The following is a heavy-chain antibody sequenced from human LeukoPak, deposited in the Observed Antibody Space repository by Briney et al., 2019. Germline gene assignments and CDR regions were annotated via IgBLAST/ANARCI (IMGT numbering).Heavy chain of an antibody. CDR2: IYYSGST. CDR1: GFTVSNNY. D-gene: IGHD3-3*01. CDR3: ARYDFWSGYFDY. V-gene: IGHV4-39*01. Sequence: GSLRLSCAVSGFTVSNNYMTWIRQPPGKGLEWIGSIYYSGSTYYNPSLKSRVTISVDTSKNQFSLKLSSVTAADTAVYYCARYDFWSGYFDYWGQGTLVTVSS. J-gene: IGHJ4*02.